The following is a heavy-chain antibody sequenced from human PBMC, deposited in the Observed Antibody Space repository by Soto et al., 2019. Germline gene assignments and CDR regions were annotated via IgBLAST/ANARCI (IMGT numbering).Heavy chain of an antibody. J-gene: IGHJ5*02. D-gene: IGHD3-10*01. CDR3: ARGVGSGIYYNQYNWFDP. Sequence: QVQLVQSGGEVKKPGASVKVSCKASGYTFTTYGISWVRQAPGQGLEWMGWINVYNGNTKYAQKLQGRVTMTTDTSTSTAYMELRSRISDDTTVYYCARGVGSGIYYNQYNWFDPWGQGTLVTVSS. V-gene: IGHV1-18*01. CDR1: GYTFTTYG. CDR2: INVYNGNT.